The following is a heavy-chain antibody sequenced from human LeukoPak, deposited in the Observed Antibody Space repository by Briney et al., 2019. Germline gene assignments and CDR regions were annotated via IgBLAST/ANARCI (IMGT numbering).Heavy chain of an antibody. D-gene: IGHD5-24*01. CDR3: ARVRDGYNRNWAY. CDR1: GGSISSSIYY. J-gene: IGHJ4*02. Sequence: SETLSLTCTVSGGSISSSIYYWGWFRQPPGRGLEWIGSIYYNVATYYNSSLKSRVTISVDTSKNHLSLKLSSVTAADTAVYYCARVRDGYNRNWAYWGQGTLVTVSS. V-gene: IGHV4-39*02. CDR2: IYYNVAT.